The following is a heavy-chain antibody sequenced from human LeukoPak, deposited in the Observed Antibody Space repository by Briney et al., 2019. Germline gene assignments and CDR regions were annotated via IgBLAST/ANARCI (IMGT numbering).Heavy chain of an antibody. CDR1: EGTFSSYA. Sequence: GSSVKVSCKASEGTFSSYAISWVRQAPGQGLEWMGRIIPIFGIANYAQKFQGRVTITADKSTSTAYMELSSLRSEDTAVYYCAREGSSSSSGDAFDIWGQGTMVTVSS. J-gene: IGHJ3*02. D-gene: IGHD6-6*01. CDR2: IIPIFGIA. CDR3: AREGSSSSSGDAFDI. V-gene: IGHV1-69*04.